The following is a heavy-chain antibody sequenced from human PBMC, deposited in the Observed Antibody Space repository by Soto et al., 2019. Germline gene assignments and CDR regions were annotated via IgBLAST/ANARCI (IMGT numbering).Heavy chain of an antibody. Sequence: QVQLQESGPGLVKPSGTLSLSCGVSGDSFSSSHWWTWISQPPGKGLEWIGDILHTGHTDLRTSRRSRNTISIDTSKKEFSLKMTSVNAADTAVYYCGRSPRRVDGKWYVDYWGPGALVIVAS. CDR2: ILHTGHT. CDR3: GRSPRRVDGKWYVDY. CDR1: GDSFSSSHW. V-gene: IGHV4-4*02. J-gene: IGHJ4*02. D-gene: IGHD2-15*01.